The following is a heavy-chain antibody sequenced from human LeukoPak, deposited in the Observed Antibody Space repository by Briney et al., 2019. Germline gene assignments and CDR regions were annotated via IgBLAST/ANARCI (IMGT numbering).Heavy chain of an antibody. Sequence: GASVKVSCKASGYTFNRYAFGWVRQAPGQGLEWLGGFVPISGTSYSVQKYQGRIAITADESGSTSYLELTSLKSEDTAVYFCARCQVATNGEDFFYYYMDVWGKGTKVVVSS. V-gene: IGHV1-69*13. CDR2: FVPISGTS. J-gene: IGHJ6*03. CDR1: GYTFNRYA. CDR3: ARCQVATNGEDFFYYYMDV. D-gene: IGHD5-12*01.